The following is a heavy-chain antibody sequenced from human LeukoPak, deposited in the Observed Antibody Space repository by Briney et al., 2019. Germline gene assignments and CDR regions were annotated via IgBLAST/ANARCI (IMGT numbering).Heavy chain of an antibody. CDR3: AKGGKWDVTPFDY. CDR1: GFTFTSYS. J-gene: IGHJ4*02. D-gene: IGHD1-26*01. CDR2: ISGGGGST. Sequence: GGSLRLSCAASGFTFTSYSMNWVRQAPGKGLEWVSTISGGGGSTYYADSVKGRFTISRDNSKNMLYLQVNSLRAEDTAVYYCAKGGKWDVTPFDYWGQGTLVTVSS. V-gene: IGHV3-23*01.